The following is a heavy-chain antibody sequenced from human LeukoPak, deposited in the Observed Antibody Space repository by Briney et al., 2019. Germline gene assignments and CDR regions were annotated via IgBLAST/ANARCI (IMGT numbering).Heavy chain of an antibody. CDR1: GFTFSSYG. CDR2: VSNEGSKK. CDR3: ARDLGNSGYVDY. V-gene: IGHV3-30*19. D-gene: IGHD1-26*01. J-gene: IGHJ4*02. Sequence: GGSLRLSCAASGFTFSSYGMHWVRQAPGKGLEWVAVVSNEGSKKYYADSVKGRFTISRDNSKNTLYLQMNSLRGEDTAVYYCARDLGNSGYVDYWGQGTLVTVSS.